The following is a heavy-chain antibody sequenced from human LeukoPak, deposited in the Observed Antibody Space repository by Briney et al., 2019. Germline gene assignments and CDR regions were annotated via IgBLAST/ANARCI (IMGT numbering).Heavy chain of an antibody. D-gene: IGHD1-1*01. CDR1: GDSVSSNNAA. CDR3: ARDATRAFNYYYYYGMDV. Sequence: RSQTLSLTCAISGDSVSSNNAAWNWIRQSPSRGLEWLGRTYYRSKWYSDYAVSVKSRMTLNPDTSKNQVSLQLNSVTPEDTAVYYCARDATRAFNYYYYYGMDVWGQGTTVTVSS. CDR2: TYYRSKWYS. J-gene: IGHJ6*02. V-gene: IGHV6-1*01.